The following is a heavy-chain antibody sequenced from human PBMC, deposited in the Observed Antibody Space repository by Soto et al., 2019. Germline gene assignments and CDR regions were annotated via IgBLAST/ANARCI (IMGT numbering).Heavy chain of an antibody. CDR1: GGTFSSYT. V-gene: IGHV1-69*02. CDR3: ARATPSSSPCFDY. CDR2: IIPILGIA. Sequence: QVQLVQSGAEVKKPGSSVKVSCKASGGTFSSYTISWVRQAPGQGLEWMGRIIPILGIANYAQKFQGRVTITADKSTSTAYMELSSLRSEDTAVYYCARATPSSSPCFDYWGQGTLVTVSS. J-gene: IGHJ4*02.